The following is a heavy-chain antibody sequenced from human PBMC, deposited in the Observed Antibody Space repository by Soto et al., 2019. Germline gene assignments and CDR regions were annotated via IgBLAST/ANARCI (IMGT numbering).Heavy chain of an antibody. Sequence: QVQLQQSGPGLVKPSETLSLTCTVSSGPSSSHNWGWIRQPPGRGLEWIGYVYYTGGTSYNPSLQRRVTTTADHSTNHISLPLRSVTAADTAVYYCVRQGIGNLHDLVDVWGQGTTVSVSS. CDR1: SGPSSSHN. D-gene: IGHD1-1*01. CDR2: VYYTGGT. J-gene: IGHJ6*02. V-gene: IGHV4-59*08. CDR3: VRQGIGNLHDLVDV.